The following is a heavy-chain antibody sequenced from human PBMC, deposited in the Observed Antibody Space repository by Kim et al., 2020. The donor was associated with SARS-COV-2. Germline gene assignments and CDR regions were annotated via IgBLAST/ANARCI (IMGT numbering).Heavy chain of an antibody. CDR1: GFTFSDYC. V-gene: IGHV3-11*05. CDR2: ISSSSSYT. D-gene: IGHD3-10*01. J-gene: IGHJ5*02. CDR3: ARDQDSVVWFGETTGWFDP. Sequence: GGSLRLSCAASGFTFSDYCMSWIRQAPGKGLEWVSYISSSSSYTNYADSVKGRFTISRDNAKNSLYLQMNSLRAEDTAVYYCARDQDSVVWFGETTGWFDPWGQGTLVTVSS.